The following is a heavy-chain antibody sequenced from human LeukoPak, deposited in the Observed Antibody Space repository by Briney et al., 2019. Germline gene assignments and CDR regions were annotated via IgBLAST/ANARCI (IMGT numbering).Heavy chain of an antibody. CDR2: IYPGDSDT. J-gene: IGHJ3*02. D-gene: IGHD5-18*01. Sequence: GESLKISCKGSGYSFTSYWIGWVRQMPGKGLEWMGIIYPGDSDTRYSPSFQGQVTISADKSISTAYLQWSSLKASDTAMYYCARHSVDTAMAMAFDIWGQGTMVTVSS. CDR3: ARHSVDTAMAMAFDI. V-gene: IGHV5-51*01. CDR1: GYSFTSYW.